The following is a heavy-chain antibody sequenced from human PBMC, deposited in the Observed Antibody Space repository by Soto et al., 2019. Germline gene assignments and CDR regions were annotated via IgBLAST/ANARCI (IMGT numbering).Heavy chain of an antibody. V-gene: IGHV3-49*03. CDR3: TRDSKLALYYYYSSGYYSNCFDP. J-gene: IGHJ5*02. CDR1: GFTFGDYA. D-gene: IGHD3-22*01. Sequence: SGRSLRLSCTASGFTFGDYAMSWFRQAPGKGLEWVGFIRSKAYGGTTEYAASVKGRFTISRDDSKSIAYLQMNSLKTEDTAVYYCTRDSKLALYYYYSSGYYSNCFDPWGQGTLVTVS. CDR2: IRSKAYGGTT.